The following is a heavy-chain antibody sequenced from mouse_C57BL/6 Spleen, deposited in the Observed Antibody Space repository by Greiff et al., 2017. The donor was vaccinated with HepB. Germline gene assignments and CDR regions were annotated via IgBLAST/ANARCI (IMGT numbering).Heavy chain of an antibody. CDR1: GFTFSDYY. Sequence: EVKVVESEGGLVQPGSSMKLSCTASGFTFSDYYMAWVRQVPEKGLEWVANINYDGSSTYYLDSLKSRFIISRDNAKNILYLQMSSLKSEDTATYYCAREGYSNHFDYWGQGTTLTVSS. V-gene: IGHV5-16*01. CDR2: INYDGSST. J-gene: IGHJ2*01. D-gene: IGHD2-5*01. CDR3: AREGYSNHFDY.